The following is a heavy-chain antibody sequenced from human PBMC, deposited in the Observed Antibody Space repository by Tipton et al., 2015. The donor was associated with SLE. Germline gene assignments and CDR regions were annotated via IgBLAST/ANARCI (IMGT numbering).Heavy chain of an antibody. CDR3: AKGSLGEQLAPDY. Sequence: SLRLSCAASGFTFSSYAMSWVRQAPGKGLEWVSAISGSGGSTYYADSVKGRFTISRDNSKNTLYLQMNSLRAEDTAVYYCAKGSLGEQLAPDYWGQGTLVTVSS. D-gene: IGHD6-6*01. J-gene: IGHJ4*02. V-gene: IGHV3-23*01. CDR2: ISGSGGST. CDR1: GFTFSSYA.